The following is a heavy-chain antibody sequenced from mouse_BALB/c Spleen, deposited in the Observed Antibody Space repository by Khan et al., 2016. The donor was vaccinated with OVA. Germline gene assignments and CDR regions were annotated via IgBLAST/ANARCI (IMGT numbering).Heavy chain of an antibody. J-gene: IGHJ3*01. CDR2: IWTDGNT. CDR1: GSSSTSYG. V-gene: IGHV2-3*01. D-gene: IGHD2-2*01. CDR3: AIIFYGYDWFAY. Sequence: QVQLKQSGPGLVAPSQSLSITCTVSGSSSTSYGVSWARPTPGKGLEWLGVIWTDGNTNYHSSLNSRLTITKDNSKSPVLLKLSSLQTDDTATYYCAIIFYGYDWFAYWGQGTLVTVSA.